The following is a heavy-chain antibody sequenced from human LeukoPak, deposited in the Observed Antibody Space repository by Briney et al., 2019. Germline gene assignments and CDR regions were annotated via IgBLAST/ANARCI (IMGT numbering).Heavy chain of an antibody. CDR3: ARRRTNRRVMVDYFDY. CDR1: GGSFSGYY. Sequence: PSETLSLTCAVYGGSFSGYYWSWIRQPPGKGLEWIGEINHSGSTNYNPSLKSRVTISVDTSKNQFSLKLSSVTAADTAVYYCARRRTNRRVMVDYFDYWGQGTLVTVSS. D-gene: IGHD4/OR15-4a*01. J-gene: IGHJ4*02. CDR2: INHSGST. V-gene: IGHV4-34*01.